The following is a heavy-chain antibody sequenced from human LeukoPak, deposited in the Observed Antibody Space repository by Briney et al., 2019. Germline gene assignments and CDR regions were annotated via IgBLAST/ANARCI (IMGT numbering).Heavy chain of an antibody. J-gene: IGHJ5*02. CDR3: AKDRDEYLWFDP. CDR1: DFTFTNYP. CDR2: ISYDGSNK. V-gene: IGHV3-30*04. D-gene: IGHD2/OR15-2a*01. Sequence: GGSLRLSCAASDFTFTNYPMHWVRQAPGKGLEWVAVISYDGSNKYYADSVKGRFTVSRDNSKNTLYLQMNSLRAEDTAVYYCAKDRDEYLWFDPWGQGTLVTVSS.